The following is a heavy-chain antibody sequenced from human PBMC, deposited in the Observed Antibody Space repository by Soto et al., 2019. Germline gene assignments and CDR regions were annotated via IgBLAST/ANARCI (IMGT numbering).Heavy chain of an antibody. Sequence: ASVKVSCKASGYTFTSYAMHWVRQAPGQRLEWMGWINAGNGNTKYSQKFQGRVTITRDTSASTAYMELSSLRSEDTAVYYCARVALAAVAATTQYYGMDVWGQGTTVTVSS. D-gene: IGHD2-15*01. CDR2: INAGNGNT. CDR3: ARVALAAVAATTQYYGMDV. V-gene: IGHV1-3*01. CDR1: GYTFTSYA. J-gene: IGHJ6*02.